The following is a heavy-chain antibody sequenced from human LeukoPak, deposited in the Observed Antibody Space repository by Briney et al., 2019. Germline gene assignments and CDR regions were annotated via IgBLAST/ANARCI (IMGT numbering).Heavy chain of an antibody. CDR3: ARDLWESYDILTGYYSVPDY. CDR1: GFTFSSYA. V-gene: IGHV3-30*04. D-gene: IGHD3-9*01. CDR2: ISYDGSNK. J-gene: IGHJ4*02. Sequence: GRSLRLSCAASGFTFSSYAMHWVRQAPGKGLEWVAVISYDGSNKYYADSVKGRFTISRDNSKNTLYPQMNSLRAEDTAVYYCARDLWESYDILTGYYSVPDYWGQGTLVTVSS.